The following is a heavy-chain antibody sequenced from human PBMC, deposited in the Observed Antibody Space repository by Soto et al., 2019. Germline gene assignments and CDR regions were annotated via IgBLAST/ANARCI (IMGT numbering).Heavy chain of an antibody. CDR1: GYTFTSYG. CDR2: ISAYNGNT. D-gene: IGHD6-13*01. Sequence: ASVKVSCKASGYTFTSYGISWVRQAPGQGLEWMGWISAYNGNTNYANKLQGRVTMNTDTSTSTAYMELRSLKSQDTAVYYCVRDSGAKLSSSWGQGTLVT. CDR3: VRDSGAKLSSS. J-gene: IGHJ4*02. V-gene: IGHV1-18*04.